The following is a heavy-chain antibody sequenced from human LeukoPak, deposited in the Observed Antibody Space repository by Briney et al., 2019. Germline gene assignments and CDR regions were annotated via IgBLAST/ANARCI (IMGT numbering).Heavy chain of an antibody. CDR2: IWYDGSNK. J-gene: IGHJ4*02. V-gene: IGHV3-33*01. Sequence: GGSLRLSCAASGFTFSSYGMHWVRQAPGKGLEWVAVIWYDGSNKYYADSVKGRFTISRDNSKNMLYLQMNSLRAEDTAVYYCARDFSVYDFWSGYSIWGQGTLVTVSS. D-gene: IGHD3-3*01. CDR1: GFTFSSYG. CDR3: ARDFSVYDFWSGYSI.